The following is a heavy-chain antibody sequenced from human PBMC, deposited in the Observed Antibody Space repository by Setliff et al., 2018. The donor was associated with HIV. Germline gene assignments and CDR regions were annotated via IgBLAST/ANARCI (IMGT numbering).Heavy chain of an antibody. V-gene: IGHV4-61*02. J-gene: IGHJ3*01. CDR3: ARQSYYVTGSFYTDVFDL. Sequence: SETLSLTCNVSGGSISSVNYYWNWVRQPAGKGLEWIGRIYASGSPTYNPSLKSRVTISVDTSKNHFSLRLNSVTAADTAVYYCARQSYYVTGSFYTDVFDLWGQGTVVTVSS. CDR2: IYASGSP. D-gene: IGHD3-10*01. CDR1: GGSISSVNYY.